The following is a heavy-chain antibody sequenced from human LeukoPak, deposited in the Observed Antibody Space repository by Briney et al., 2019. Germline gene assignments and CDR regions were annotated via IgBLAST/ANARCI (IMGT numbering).Heavy chain of an antibody. CDR1: GGSISSGDYY. V-gene: IGHV4-30-4*01. J-gene: IGHJ3*02. CDR3: ARVNRRIDAFDI. D-gene: IGHD1-14*01. Sequence: SQTLSLTCTVSGGSISSGDYYWSWIRQPPGKGLEWIGYIYYSGSTYYNLSLKSRVTISVDTSKNQFSLKLSSVTAADTAVYYCARVNRRIDAFDIWGQGTMVTVSS. CDR2: IYYSGST.